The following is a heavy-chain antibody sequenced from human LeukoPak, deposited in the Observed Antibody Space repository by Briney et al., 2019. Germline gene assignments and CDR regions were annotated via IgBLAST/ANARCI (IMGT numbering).Heavy chain of an antibody. CDR3: ARGGRLLGKFDY. CDR1: DYSINSGYY. Sequence: SETLSLTCTVPDYSINSGYYWSWIRQPPGKGLEWIGYIYYSGSTNYNPSLKSRVTISVDTSTNQFSLKLSSVTAADTAVYFCARGGRLLGKFDYWSQGTLVTVSS. V-gene: IGHV4-61*01. CDR2: IYYSGST. J-gene: IGHJ4*02. D-gene: IGHD3-22*01.